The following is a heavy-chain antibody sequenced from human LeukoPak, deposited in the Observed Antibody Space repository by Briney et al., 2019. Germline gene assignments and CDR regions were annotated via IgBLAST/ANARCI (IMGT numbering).Heavy chain of an antibody. CDR1: GFTFNNYN. D-gene: IGHD1-26*01. J-gene: IGHJ6*03. V-gene: IGHV3-21*01. CDR3: ARDPYSGNYGNYYYYYMDV. CDR2: ITSSGTYI. Sequence: GSLKLSCATSGFTFNNYNMNWVRQAPGRALEWVSSITSSGTYIFYADSVKGRFTISRDNAKNSLYLQMNSLGPEDTAVYYCARDPYSGNYGNYYYYYMDVWGKGTTVTISS.